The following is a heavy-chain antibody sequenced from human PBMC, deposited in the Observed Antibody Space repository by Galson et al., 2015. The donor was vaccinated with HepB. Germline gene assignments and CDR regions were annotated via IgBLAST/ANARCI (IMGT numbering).Heavy chain of an antibody. CDR2: ISSSSSYT. D-gene: IGHD4-23*01. V-gene: IGHV3-11*06. J-gene: IGHJ3*02. CDR3: ARDSRVVTPFSAFDI. Sequence: SLRLSCAASGFTFSDYYMSWIRQAPGKGLEWVSYISSSSSYTNYADSVKGRFTISRDNAKNSLYLRMNSLRAEDTAVYYCARDSRVVTPFSAFDIWGQGTMVTVSS. CDR1: GFTFSDYY.